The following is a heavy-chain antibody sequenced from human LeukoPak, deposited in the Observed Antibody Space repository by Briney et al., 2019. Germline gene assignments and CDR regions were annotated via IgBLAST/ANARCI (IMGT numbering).Heavy chain of an antibody. Sequence: PGGSLRLSCAASGFTFSSYAMRWVRQAPGKRLEYVSAITNNGDSTYYANSVKGRFIISRDNSKNTLYLQMGSLRAEDMAVYYCPRVGDKGAFDYWGQGTLVTVSS. CDR2: ITNNGDST. D-gene: IGHD3-16*01. CDR3: PRVGDKGAFDY. V-gene: IGHV3-64*01. J-gene: IGHJ4*02. CDR1: GFTFSSYA.